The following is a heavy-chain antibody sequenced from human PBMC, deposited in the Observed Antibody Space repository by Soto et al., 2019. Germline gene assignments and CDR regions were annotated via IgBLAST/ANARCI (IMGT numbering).Heavy chain of an antibody. CDR1: GFTFSDYY. V-gene: IGHV3-11*01. Sequence: PGGSLRLSCAASGFTFSDYYMSWIRQAPGKGLEWVSYISSSGSTIYYADSVKGRFTISRDNAKNSLYLQMNSLRAEDTAVYYCARGLSCISTSCHVGPVDVWGQGTTVTV. CDR2: ISSSGSTI. J-gene: IGHJ6*02. D-gene: IGHD2-2*01. CDR3: ARGLSCISTSCHVGPVDV.